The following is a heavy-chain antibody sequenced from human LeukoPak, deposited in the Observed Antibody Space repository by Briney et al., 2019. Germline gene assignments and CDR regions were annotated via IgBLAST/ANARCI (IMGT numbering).Heavy chain of an antibody. CDR1: GGSINNYY. CDR3: ARLGESGWFGESPFDY. CDR2: IYYSGST. V-gene: IGHV4-59*01. D-gene: IGHD3-10*01. J-gene: IGHJ4*02. Sequence: TLSLTCAVSGGSINNYYWSWIRQPPGKGLEWIGYIYYSGSTNYNPSLKSRVTISVDTSKNQFSLKLSSVTAADTAVYYCARLGESGWFGESPFDYWGQGTLVTVSS.